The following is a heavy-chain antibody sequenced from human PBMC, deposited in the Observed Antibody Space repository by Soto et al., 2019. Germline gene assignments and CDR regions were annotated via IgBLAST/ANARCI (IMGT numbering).Heavy chain of an antibody. D-gene: IGHD3-22*01. CDR1: GFTFSDYY. CDR3: AGQPYYYESSGYYFYWFDP. V-gene: IGHV3-11*01. J-gene: IGHJ5*02. CDR2: ISSSGSTI. Sequence: GGSLRLSCAASGFTFSDYYMSWIRQAPGKGLEWVSYISSSGSTIYYADSVKGRFTISRGNAKNSLYLQMNSLRAEDTAVYYCAGQPYYYESSGYYFYWFDPWGQGTLVT.